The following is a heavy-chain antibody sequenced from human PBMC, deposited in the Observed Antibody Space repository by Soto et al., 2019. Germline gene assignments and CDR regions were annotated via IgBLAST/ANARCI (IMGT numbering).Heavy chain of an antibody. CDR1: GGSISSYY. Sequence: SETLYLTCTVSGGSISSYYRIWILQSPGKGLEWIGYIYYSGSTKYNPSLQSRVTMSVDTSKNQFSLKLSSVTAADTAMYYCARDRYYDSTGYYDYWGQGTLVTVSS. D-gene: IGHD3-22*01. J-gene: IGHJ4*02. V-gene: IGHV4-59*01. CDR3: ARDRYYDSTGYYDY. CDR2: IYYSGST.